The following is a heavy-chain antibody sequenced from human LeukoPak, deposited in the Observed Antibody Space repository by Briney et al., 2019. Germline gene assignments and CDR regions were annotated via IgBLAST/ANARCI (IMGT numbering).Heavy chain of an antibody. D-gene: IGHD2-2*01. CDR1: GFSFSSYE. V-gene: IGHV3-48*03. CDR2: ISTSGSTK. J-gene: IGHJ4*02. Sequence: GGSLRLSCAASGFSFSSYEVNWVRQAPGKGLEWVSYISTSGSTKYYGDSVKGRFTVSRDNAENSLYLQMNSLRAEDTAVYYCARRYCSSTSCTLDYWGQGTLVTVSS. CDR3: ARRYCSSTSCTLDY.